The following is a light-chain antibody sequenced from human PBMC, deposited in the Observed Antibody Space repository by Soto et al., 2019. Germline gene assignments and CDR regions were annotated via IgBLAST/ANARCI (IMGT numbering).Light chain of an antibody. CDR2: EGS. Sequence: QSALTQPASVSGSPGQSITISCTGTSSDVGSYNLVSWYQQHPGKAPKLMIYEGSKRPSGVSNRFSGSKSGNTASQTISGLQAEDESDYYCCSYAGSSTVVFGGGTKRTVL. J-gene: IGLJ2*01. CDR1: SSDVGSYNL. CDR3: CSYAGSSTVV. V-gene: IGLV2-23*01.